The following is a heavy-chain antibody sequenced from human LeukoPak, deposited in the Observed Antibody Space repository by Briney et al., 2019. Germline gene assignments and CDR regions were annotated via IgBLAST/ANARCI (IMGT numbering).Heavy chain of an antibody. Sequence: SGTLSLTCTVSGGSISSYYWGWIRQPPGKGLWWIWSIYYSGSTYYNPSLKSRVTISVDTSKNKFSLKLSSVTAADTAVYDWARRIYCSGGSCYSGDNWFDPWGQGTLVTVSS. J-gene: IGHJ5*02. D-gene: IGHD2-15*01. CDR3: ARRIYCSGGSCYSGDNWFDP. V-gene: IGHV4-39*01. CDR2: IYYSGST. CDR1: GGSISSYY.